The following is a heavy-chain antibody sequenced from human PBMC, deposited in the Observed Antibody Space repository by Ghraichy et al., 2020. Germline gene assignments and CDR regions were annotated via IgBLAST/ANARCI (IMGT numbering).Heavy chain of an antibody. V-gene: IGHV4-59*01. CDR1: GGSISSYY. J-gene: IGHJ6*02. D-gene: IGHD5-18*01. Sequence: SETLSLTRTVSGGSISSYYWSWIRQPPGKGLEWIGYIYYSGSTNYNPSLKSRVTISVDTSKNQFSLKLSSETAADTAVYYCARDVGGSYGYSYYGMDVWGQGTTVTVSS. CDR2: IYYSGST. CDR3: ARDVGGSYGYSYYGMDV.